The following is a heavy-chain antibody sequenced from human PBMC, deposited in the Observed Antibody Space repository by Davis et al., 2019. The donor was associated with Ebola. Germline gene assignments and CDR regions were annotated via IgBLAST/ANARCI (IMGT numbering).Heavy chain of an antibody. J-gene: IGHJ6*02. CDR3: ARGGITMTVVPRDYYYGLDV. D-gene: IGHD3-22*01. V-gene: IGHV1-2*06. Sequence: ASVKVSCKPSGYTLSDYAIIWVQQAPGQGLEWMGRINPNSGGTNFAQKFRGRVTMTSDTSISTAYLELSRLGSDDTAMYWCARGGITMTVVPRDYYYGLDVWGQGTTVIVSS. CDR2: INPNSGGT. CDR1: GYTLSDYA.